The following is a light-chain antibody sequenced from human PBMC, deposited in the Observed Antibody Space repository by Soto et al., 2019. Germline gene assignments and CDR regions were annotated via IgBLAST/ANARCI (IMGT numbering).Light chain of an antibody. Sequence: EVVMTQSPATLSVSPGERATLSCRASQSISAGLALYHQKPGQAPRLLLYGASTRATGIPARFSGSGSGTEFTLTISGLQSEDFAVYYCQQYNSWQTFGQGTKVDIK. CDR3: QQYNSWQT. CDR2: GAS. J-gene: IGKJ1*01. CDR1: QSISAG. V-gene: IGKV3D-15*01.